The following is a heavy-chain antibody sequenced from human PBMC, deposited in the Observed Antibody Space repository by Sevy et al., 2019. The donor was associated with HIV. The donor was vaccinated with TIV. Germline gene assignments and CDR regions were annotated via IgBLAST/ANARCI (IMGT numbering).Heavy chain of an antibody. CDR1: GYTFTSYY. D-gene: IGHD2-8*01. Sequence: ASVKVSCKASGYTFTSYYMHWVRQAPGQGLEWMGIINPSGGSTSYAQKFQGRVTMTRDTSTSTVYMELSSLRSEDTAVYYCARDPYWTNGVSCQGAFDIWGQGTMVTVSS. CDR2: INPSGGST. V-gene: IGHV1-46*01. CDR3: ARDPYWTNGVSCQGAFDI. J-gene: IGHJ3*02.